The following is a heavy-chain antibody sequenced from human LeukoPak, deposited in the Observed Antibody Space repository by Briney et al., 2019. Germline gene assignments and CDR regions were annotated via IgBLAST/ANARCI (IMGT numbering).Heavy chain of an antibody. CDR2: IRYDGSNK. CDR1: GLTLSSYG. Sequence: GGSLRYSCAASGLTLSSYGEHWLGQAPGKGLEWVAFIRYDGSNKYYADSVKGRFTISRDNSKSTLYLQMNSLRAEDTAAYTCAKERARTAAAVIVGYYKDIWGRGTPVTVSS. V-gene: IGHV3-30*02. D-gene: IGHD6-13*01. CDR3: AKERARTAAAVIVGYYKDI. J-gene: IGHJ6*03.